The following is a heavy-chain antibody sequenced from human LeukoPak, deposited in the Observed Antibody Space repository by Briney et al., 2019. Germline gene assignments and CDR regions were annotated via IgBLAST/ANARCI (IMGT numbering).Heavy chain of an antibody. CDR2: ISRIGSTI. J-gene: IGHJ4*02. Sequence: GGSLRLSCVASGFTFSSYEMNWVRQAPGKGLEWVSYISRIGSTIYYADSVKGRFTISRDNAKKSLFLQMNSLRAEDTAVYYCARDRDCSTTSCYDGHFDYWGQGTLVTVSS. CDR1: GFTFSSYE. D-gene: IGHD2-2*01. V-gene: IGHV3-48*03. CDR3: ARDRDCSTTSCYDGHFDY.